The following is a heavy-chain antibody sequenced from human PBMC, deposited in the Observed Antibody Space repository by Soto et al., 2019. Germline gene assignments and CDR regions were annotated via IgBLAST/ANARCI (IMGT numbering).Heavy chain of an antibody. Sequence: QVQLQESGPGLVKPSQTLSLTCTVSGDSINSGAYYWSWIRQDPGKGLEWIGYIYYSGSNYYNPSLKSRVTMSVDTSKNQFSLKLSTVTAADTAVYYCARVRLYWFEPWGQGSLDAVSS. J-gene: IGHJ5*02. CDR1: GDSINSGAYY. CDR3: ARVRLYWFEP. CDR2: IYYSGSN. V-gene: IGHV4-31*03. D-gene: IGHD3-10*01.